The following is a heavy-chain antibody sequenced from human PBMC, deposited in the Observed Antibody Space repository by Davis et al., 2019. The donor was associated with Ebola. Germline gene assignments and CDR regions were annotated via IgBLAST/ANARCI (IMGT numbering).Heavy chain of an antibody. V-gene: IGHV1-69*13. D-gene: IGHD3-16*01. Sequence: SVKVSCKASGGTFSSYGISWVRQAPGQGLEWMGGIIPIFGTANYAQKFQGRVTITADESTSTAYMELSSLRSEDTAVYYCARGVFGDYYYGMDVWGQGTTVTVSS. CDR3: ARGVFGDYYYGMDV. CDR2: IIPIFGTA. CDR1: GGTFSSYG. J-gene: IGHJ6*02.